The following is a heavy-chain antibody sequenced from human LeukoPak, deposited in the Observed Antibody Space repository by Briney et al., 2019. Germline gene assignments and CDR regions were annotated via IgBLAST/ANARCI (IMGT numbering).Heavy chain of an antibody. CDR2: MNLDGSEI. J-gene: IGHJ4*02. CDR3: ARDGGTKGFIWYDY. Sequence: PGGSLRLSCAASGFTFSSYWMTWVRHVPGKGLEWVATMNLDGSEIYYVGSVKGRFTMSRDNAKNSLYLQMNSLRAEDTAVYFCARDGGTKGFIWYDYWGQGAQLTVSS. CDR1: GFTFSSYW. V-gene: IGHV3-7*01. D-gene: IGHD1-1*01.